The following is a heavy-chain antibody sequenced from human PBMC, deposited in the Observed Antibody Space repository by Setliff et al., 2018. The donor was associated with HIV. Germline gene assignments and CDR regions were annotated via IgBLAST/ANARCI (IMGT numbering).Heavy chain of an antibody. J-gene: IGHJ3*02. CDR2: IYTSGST. V-gene: IGHV4-4*07. CDR1: GGSISSYY. CDR3: AAVMDYYDSSGVEAFDI. Sequence: PSETLSLTCTVSGGSISSYYWSWIRQPAGKGLEWIGRIYTSGSTNYNPSLKSRVTMSVDTSKNQFSLKLSSVTAADTAVYYCAAVMDYYDSSGVEAFDIWGQGTMVTVSS. D-gene: IGHD3-22*01.